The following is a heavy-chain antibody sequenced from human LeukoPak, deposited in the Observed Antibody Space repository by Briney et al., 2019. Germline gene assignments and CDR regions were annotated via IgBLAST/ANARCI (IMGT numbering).Heavy chain of an antibody. CDR3: ARKGRYNWNYYYYYMDV. V-gene: IGHV4-39*07. CDR1: GGSISSSSYY. J-gene: IGHJ6*03. CDR2: IYYSGGT. D-gene: IGHD1-20*01. Sequence: KSSETLSLTCTVSGGSISSSSYYWGWIRQPPGKGLEWIGRIYYSGGTYYNPSLKSRVTISVDTSKNQFSLKLSSVTAADTAVYYCARKGRYNWNYYYYYMDVWGKGTTVTVSS.